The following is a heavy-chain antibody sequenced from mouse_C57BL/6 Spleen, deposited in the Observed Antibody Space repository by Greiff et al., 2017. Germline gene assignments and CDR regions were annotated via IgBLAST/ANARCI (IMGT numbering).Heavy chain of an antibody. CDR3: ARDYDYDRFAY. CDR2: INPNNGGT. D-gene: IGHD2-4*01. J-gene: IGHJ3*01. CDR1: GYTFTDYN. Sequence: VQLQQSGPELVKPGASVKMSCKASGYTFTDYNMHWVKQSHGKSLEWIGYINPNNGGTSYNQKFKGKATLTVNKSSSTAYMELRSLTSEDSAVYDCARDYDYDRFAYWGQGTLVTVSA. V-gene: IGHV1-22*01.